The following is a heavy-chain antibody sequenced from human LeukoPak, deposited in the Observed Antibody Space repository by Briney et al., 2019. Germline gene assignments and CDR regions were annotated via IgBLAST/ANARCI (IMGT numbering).Heavy chain of an antibody. Sequence: PGGSLRLSCAASGFTFSDYWMTWVRQAPGKGLEWVASIRQDGSDKYYVDSVKGRFIISRDNAKNSLYLQMNSLRAEDTAVYYCAKEPREYCSSTSCPNWFDSWGQGTLVTVSS. V-gene: IGHV3-7*03. D-gene: IGHD2-2*01. CDR2: IRQDGSDK. CDR3: AKEPREYCSSTSCPNWFDS. J-gene: IGHJ5*01. CDR1: GFTFSDYW.